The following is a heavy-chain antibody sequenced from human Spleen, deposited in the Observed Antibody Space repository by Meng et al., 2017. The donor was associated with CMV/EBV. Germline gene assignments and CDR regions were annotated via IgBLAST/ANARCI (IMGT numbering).Heavy chain of an antibody. CDR3: ARSPDAFDI. Sequence: ASVKVSCKASGYTFTAYRIDWVRQAPGKGLEWMGWINPNSGGTNYAQKFQGRVTMTRDTSISTAYMELSRLRSDDTAVYYCARSPDAFDIWGQGTMVTVSS. J-gene: IGHJ3*02. CDR1: GYTFTAYR. V-gene: IGHV1-2*02. CDR2: INPNSGGT.